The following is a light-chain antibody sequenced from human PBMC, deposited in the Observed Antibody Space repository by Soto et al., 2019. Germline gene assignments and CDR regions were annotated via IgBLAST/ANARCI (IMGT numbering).Light chain of an antibody. Sequence: DIQMTPSPSTLSASVVDIVNITCRASQSISSWLAWYQQKPGKAPKLLIYDASSLESGVPSRFSGSGSGTEFTLTISSLQPDDFATYYCQQYNSYSPEKFGQGTKVDIK. CDR2: DAS. CDR1: QSISSW. CDR3: QQYNSYSPEK. J-gene: IGKJ1*01. V-gene: IGKV1-5*01.